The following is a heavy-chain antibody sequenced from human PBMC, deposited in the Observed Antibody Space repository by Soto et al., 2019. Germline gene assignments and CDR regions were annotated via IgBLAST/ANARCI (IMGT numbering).Heavy chain of an antibody. CDR3: SSGRSSNYR. CDR1: GFNFSNTW. Sequence: EVQLVESGGGLVKPGGSLRLSCAASGFNFSNTWMSWVRQAPGKGLEWVGRIESKADGGTTDYAAPVKGRFTISRDDSKNTLFLQMDSLKTDGTAVYYCSSGRSSNYRWVQGTLVTVSS. CDR2: IESKADGGTT. V-gene: IGHV3-15*04. J-gene: IGHJ4*02. D-gene: IGHD2-2*01.